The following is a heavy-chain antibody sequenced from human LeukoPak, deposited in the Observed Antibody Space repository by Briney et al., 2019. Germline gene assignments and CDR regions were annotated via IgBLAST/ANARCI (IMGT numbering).Heavy chain of an antibody. D-gene: IGHD3-3*01. V-gene: IGHV1-18*01. J-gene: IGHJ4*02. CDR2: ISAYNGNT. CDR3: ARDLADDFWSGYYLPGGY. Sequence: ASVKVSCKASGYTFTSYGISWVRQAPGQGLEWMGWISAYNGNTNYAQKLQGRVTMTTDTSTSTAYMELRSLRSDDTAVYYCARDLADDFWSGYYLPGGYWGQGTLVTVSS. CDR1: GYTFTSYG.